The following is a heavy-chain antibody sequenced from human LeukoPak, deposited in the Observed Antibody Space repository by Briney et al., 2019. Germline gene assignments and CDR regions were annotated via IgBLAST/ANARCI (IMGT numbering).Heavy chain of an antibody. CDR2: IYYSGST. V-gene: IGHV4-59*01. Sequence: GSLRLSCAASGFTFSSYWMSWIRQPPGKGLEWIGYIYYSGSTNYNPSLKSRVTISVDTSKNQFSLKLSSVTAADTAVYYCARGGRYGDPTSFDYWGQGTLVTVSS. CDR1: GFTFSSYW. J-gene: IGHJ4*02. CDR3: ARGGRYGDPTSFDY. D-gene: IGHD4-17*01.